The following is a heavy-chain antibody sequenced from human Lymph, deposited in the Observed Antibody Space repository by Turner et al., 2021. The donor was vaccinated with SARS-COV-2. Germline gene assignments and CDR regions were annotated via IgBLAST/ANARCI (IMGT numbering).Heavy chain of an antibody. CDR1: GGTFSSSA. J-gene: IGHJ6*02. CDR2: SIPLLAIA. CDR3: AGIAAPGMGGGVHYYYYAMDV. V-gene: IGHV1-69*10. D-gene: IGHD6-13*01. Sequence: QVQLVQSGAEVKKPGSSVKVSCKASGGTFSSSAISWVRQGPGQGLEWRGGSIPLLAIANYAQKFQGRVTINAEKSTGTDYMGLSSLGSEDTAVYFCAGIAAPGMGGGVHYYYYAMDVWGQGTTVTVSS.